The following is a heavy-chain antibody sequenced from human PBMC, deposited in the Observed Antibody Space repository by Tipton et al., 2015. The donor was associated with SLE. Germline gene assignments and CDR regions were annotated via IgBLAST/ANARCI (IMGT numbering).Heavy chain of an antibody. CDR3: AREEMITVIRGTAGAY. D-gene: IGHD3-10*01. Sequence: TLSLTCAVSGYSISSGYYWGGIRQSPGKGLQWIATVYYNGATQYNPSLKSRVAISVGTPTNQVYLRLNSVTAADTAVYYCAREEMITVIRGTAGAYWGQGVLVTVSS. CDR1: GYSISSGYY. CDR2: VYYNGAT. J-gene: IGHJ4*02. V-gene: IGHV4-38-2*02.